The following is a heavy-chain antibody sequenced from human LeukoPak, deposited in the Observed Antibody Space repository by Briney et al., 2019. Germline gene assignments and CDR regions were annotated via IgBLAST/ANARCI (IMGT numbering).Heavy chain of an antibody. CDR3: ARAGGGNSGYDY. CDR1: GGSISSSNW. Sequence: SGTLSLTCAVSGGSISSSNWWSWVRQPPGKGLEWIGEIYHSGSTNYNPSLKSRVTISVDTSKDQFSLKLSSVTAADTAVYYCARAGGGNSGYDYWGQGTLVTVSS. CDR2: IYHSGST. V-gene: IGHV4-4*02. D-gene: IGHD5-12*01. J-gene: IGHJ4*02.